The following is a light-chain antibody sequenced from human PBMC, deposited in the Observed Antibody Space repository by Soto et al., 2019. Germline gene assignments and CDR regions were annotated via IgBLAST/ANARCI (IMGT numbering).Light chain of an antibody. V-gene: IGLV2-14*01. Sequence: QSALTQPASVSGSTGKSITISCTGTSSDVGGYNYVSWYQQHPGKAPKLMIYDVSNRPSGVSNRFSGSKSGNTASLTISGLQAEDEADYYCSSYTSSSTLVVFGGGT. CDR2: DVS. CDR3: SSYTSSSTLVV. J-gene: IGLJ2*01. CDR1: SSDVGGYNY.